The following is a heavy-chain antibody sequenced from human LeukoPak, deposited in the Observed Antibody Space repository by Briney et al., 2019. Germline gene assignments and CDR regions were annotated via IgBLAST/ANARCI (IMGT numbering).Heavy chain of an antibody. J-gene: IGHJ4*02. CDR1: GFTFDDYA. V-gene: IGHV3-9*01. Sequence: GRSLRLSCALSGFTFDDYAMHWVRQAPGKGLEWVSGINWYSGSMDYADSVKGRFTISRDNAKNSLYLQMNSLRAEDTAVYYCARRAAMDPTIDYWGQGTLVTVSS. CDR2: INWYSGSM. CDR3: ARRAAMDPTIDY. D-gene: IGHD5-18*01.